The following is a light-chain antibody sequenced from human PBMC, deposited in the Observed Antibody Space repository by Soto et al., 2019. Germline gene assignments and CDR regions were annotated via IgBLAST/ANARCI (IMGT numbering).Light chain of an antibody. Sequence: SYELTPSPSVSVAPGQTARITCGGNNIGTKSVHWFQQRPGQAPVLVVFDDSDRPSGIPERFSGSNSGSTATLTISRVEAGDEADYYCQVWDSNVLHHVFGTGTKVTVL. CDR1: NIGTKS. J-gene: IGLJ1*01. V-gene: IGLV3-21*02. CDR3: QVWDSNVLHHV. CDR2: DDS.